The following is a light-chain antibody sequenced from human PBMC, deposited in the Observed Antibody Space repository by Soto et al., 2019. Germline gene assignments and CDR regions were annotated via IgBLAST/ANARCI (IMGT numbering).Light chain of an antibody. Sequence: DIQMTRSPSTLSASVLDRVAITVLASQSISGWLAWYQQKPGTAPKVLIYDVSSLQSGVPSRFSGSGSGTEFTLTISSLHPDDFATYYCQEYHSYSSTFGQGTKVDI. CDR2: DVS. CDR1: QSISGW. V-gene: IGKV1-5*01. CDR3: QEYHSYSST. J-gene: IGKJ2*01.